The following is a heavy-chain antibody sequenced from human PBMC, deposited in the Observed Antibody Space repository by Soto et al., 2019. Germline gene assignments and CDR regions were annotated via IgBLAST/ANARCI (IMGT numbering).Heavy chain of an antibody. CDR2: INHSGST. J-gene: IGHJ6*02. D-gene: IGHD3-10*01. V-gene: IGHV4-34*01. CDR3: ARGLWERVRGVIGMDV. CDR1: GGSFSGYY. Sequence: SETLSLTCAVYGGSFSGYYWSWIRQPPGKGLEWIGEINHSGSTNYNPSLKSRVTISVDTSKNQFSLKLSSVTAADTAVYYCARGLWERVRGVIGMDVWGQGTTVNVS.